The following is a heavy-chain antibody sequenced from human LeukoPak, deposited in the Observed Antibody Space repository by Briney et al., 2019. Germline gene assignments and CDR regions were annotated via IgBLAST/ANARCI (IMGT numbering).Heavy chain of an antibody. CDR1: GFSFSGDY. CDR2: ISGNGVTT. CDR3: ARDLRVP. V-gene: IGHV3-64*01. Sequence: PGGSLRLSCAASGFSFSGDYIHWVRQAPGKGLEYVSAISGNGVTTHYTNSVKGRFTISRDNSKNTVYLQMGSLSTEDTAVYYCARDLRVPWGQGTLVTVSS. J-gene: IGHJ5*02.